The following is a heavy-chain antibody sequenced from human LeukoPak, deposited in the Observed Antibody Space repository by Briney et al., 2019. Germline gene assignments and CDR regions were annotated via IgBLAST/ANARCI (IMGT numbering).Heavy chain of an antibody. Sequence: GGSLRLSCAASGFTFSSNGMHWVRQAPGKGMECVAFIQNDGNNKKYADSVKGRFTIYRDNNKNTLYLQMNSLRAEDTAVYYCARDWGTSSLYLVNWGQGTLVTVSS. CDR2: IQNDGNNK. CDR3: ARDWGTSSLYLVN. CDR1: GFTFSSNG. J-gene: IGHJ4*02. V-gene: IGHV3-30*02. D-gene: IGHD6-6*01.